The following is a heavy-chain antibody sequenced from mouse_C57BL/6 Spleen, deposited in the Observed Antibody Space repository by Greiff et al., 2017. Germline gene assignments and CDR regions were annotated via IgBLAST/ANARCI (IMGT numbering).Heavy chain of an antibody. J-gene: IGHJ3*01. CDR3: ARYSNYEAWFAY. CDR2: INPSSGYT. D-gene: IGHD2-5*01. V-gene: IGHV1-4*01. Sequence: LVESGAELARPGASVKMSCKASGYTFTSYTMHWVKQRPGQGLEWIGYINPSSGYTKYNQKFKDKATLTADKSSSTAYMQLSSLTSEDSAVYYCARYSNYEAWFAYWGQGTLVTVSA. CDR1: GYTFTSYT.